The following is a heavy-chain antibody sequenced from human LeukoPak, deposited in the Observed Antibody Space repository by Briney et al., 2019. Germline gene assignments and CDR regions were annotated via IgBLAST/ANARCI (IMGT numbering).Heavy chain of an antibody. CDR2: INPNSGGT. CDR1: GYTFTGYY. CDR3: ASCAVVPAAIEALDYYYMDV. Sequence: ASVKVSCKASGYTFTGYYMHWVRQAPGQGLEWMGWINPNSGGTNYAQKFQGRVTMTRDTSISTAYMELSRLRSGDTAVYYCASCAVVPAAIEALDYYYMDVWGKGTTVTVSS. D-gene: IGHD2-2*02. J-gene: IGHJ6*03. V-gene: IGHV1-2*02.